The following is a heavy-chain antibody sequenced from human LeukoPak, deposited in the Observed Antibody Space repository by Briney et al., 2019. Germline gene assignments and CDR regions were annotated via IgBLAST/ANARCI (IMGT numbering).Heavy chain of an antibody. CDR3: ARDRLLEDREYNYYFYMDV. Sequence: GGSLRLSCAASGFTFSSYGMSWVRQAPGKGLEWVSAISGRGRRTSYADSVKGRFTISRDNAKNSLFLQMNSLRGEDTAVYYCARDRLLEDREYNYYFYMDVWGKGTTVTVSS. V-gene: IGHV3-23*01. CDR2: ISGRGRRT. CDR1: GFTFSSYG. D-gene: IGHD1-1*01. J-gene: IGHJ6*03.